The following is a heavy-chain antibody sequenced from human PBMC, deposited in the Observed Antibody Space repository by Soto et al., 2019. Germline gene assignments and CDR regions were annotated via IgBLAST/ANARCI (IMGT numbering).Heavy chain of an antibody. Sequence: PSQTLSLTCAISGDSVSKNSATWNWIRQSPARGLEWLGRTYYRSKWYNDYAVSVKSRITINPDTSKNQISLQLNSVTPEDTAVYYCARGSLRGGNWYFDLWGRGTLVT. CDR1: GDSVSKNSAT. V-gene: IGHV6-1*01. D-gene: IGHD3-16*01. J-gene: IGHJ2*01. CDR3: ARGSLRGGNWYFDL. CDR2: TYYRSKWYN.